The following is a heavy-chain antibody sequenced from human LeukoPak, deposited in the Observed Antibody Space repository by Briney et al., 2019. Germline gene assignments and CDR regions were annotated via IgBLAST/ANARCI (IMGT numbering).Heavy chain of an antibody. CDR1: GGSISSSY. Sequence: PSETLSLTCTVSGGSISSSYWSWIRQPPGKGLEWIGYIYYSGSTNYNPSLKSRVTISVDTSKNQFSLKLSSVTAADTAVYYCARDRTAANIYYYYGMDVWGQGTTVTASS. CDR3: ARDRTAANIYYYYGMDV. V-gene: IGHV4-59*01. D-gene: IGHD2-2*01. CDR2: IYYSGST. J-gene: IGHJ6*02.